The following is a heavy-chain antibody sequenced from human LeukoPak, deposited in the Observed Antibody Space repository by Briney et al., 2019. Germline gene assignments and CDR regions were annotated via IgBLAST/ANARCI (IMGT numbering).Heavy chain of an antibody. D-gene: IGHD3-22*01. Sequence: ASVKVSCKVSGYTLTEFSMHWVRQAPGKGLEWMGGFDPEDGETIYAQKFQGRVTMTEDTSTDTAYMELSSLRSEDTAVYYCATDVLGYYDSSGYYFDYWGQGTLVTVSS. J-gene: IGHJ4*02. CDR3: ATDVLGYYDSSGYYFDY. CDR1: GYTLTEFS. CDR2: FDPEDGET. V-gene: IGHV1-24*01.